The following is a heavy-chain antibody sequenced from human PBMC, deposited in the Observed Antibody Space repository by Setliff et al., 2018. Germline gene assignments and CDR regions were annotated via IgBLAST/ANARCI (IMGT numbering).Heavy chain of an antibody. CDR2: IIPIFGTA. J-gene: IGHJ3*02. Sequence: SVKVSCKASGGTFSSYAISWVRQAPGQGLEWMGGIIPIFGTANYAQKFQGRVTITTDESTSTAYMELSSLRSDDTAVYYCARGRNFYGPPGDIWGQGTMVTVSS. CDR3: ARGRNFYGPPGDI. CDR1: GGTFSSYA. V-gene: IGHV1-69*05. D-gene: IGHD3-10*01.